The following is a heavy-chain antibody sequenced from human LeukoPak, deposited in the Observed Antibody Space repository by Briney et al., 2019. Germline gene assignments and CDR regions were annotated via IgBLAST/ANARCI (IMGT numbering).Heavy chain of an antibody. V-gene: IGHV3-74*01. J-gene: IGHJ4*02. D-gene: IGHD6-13*01. CDR2: INSDGSST. CDR3: ARTPYSSSWTLGY. Sequence: GGSLRLSCAASGFTFSSYWMHWVRQAPGKGLVWVSRINSDGSSTSYADSVKGRFTISRDNAKNTLYLQMHSLRAEDTAVYYCARTPYSSSWTLGYWGQGTLVTVSS. CDR1: GFTFSSYW.